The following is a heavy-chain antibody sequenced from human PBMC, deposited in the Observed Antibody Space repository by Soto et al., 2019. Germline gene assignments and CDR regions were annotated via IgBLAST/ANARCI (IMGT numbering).Heavy chain of an antibody. CDR2: IDWNDDK. CDR1: GFSLSTTGMC. CDR3: ARAYYDSSGYYLFDY. J-gene: IGHJ4*02. Sequence: SGPTLVNPTQTLTLTCTFSGFSLSTTGMCVSWIRQPPGKALEWLALIDWNDDKYYSTSLKTRLTISKDMSENQVVLTMTNMDPVDTATYYCARAYYDSSGYYLFDYWGQGTLVTVSS. D-gene: IGHD3-22*01. V-gene: IGHV2-70*01.